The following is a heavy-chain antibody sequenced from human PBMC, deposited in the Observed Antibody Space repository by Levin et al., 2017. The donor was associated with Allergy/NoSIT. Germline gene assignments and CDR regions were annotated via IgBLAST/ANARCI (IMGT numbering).Heavy chain of an antibody. D-gene: IGHD1-7*01. J-gene: IGHJ3*02. CDR1: GFTFSSYA. Sequence: GGSLRLSCAASGFTFSSYAMSWVRQAPGKGLEWVSAISGSGGSTYYADSVKGRFTISRDNSKNTLYLQMNSLRAEDTAVYYCAKDQKGFGWNYPPFDIWGQGTMVTVSS. CDR3: AKDQKGFGWNYPPFDI. CDR2: ISGSGGST. V-gene: IGHV3-23*01.